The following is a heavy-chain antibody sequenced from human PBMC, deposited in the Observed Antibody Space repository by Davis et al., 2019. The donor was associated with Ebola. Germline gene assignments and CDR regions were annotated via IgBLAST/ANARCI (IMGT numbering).Heavy chain of an antibody. CDR3: ARVGPYYYYGMDV. CDR1: GFTFSSYD. D-gene: IGHD3-16*01. V-gene: IGHV3-13*01. Sequence: GGSLRLSCAASGFTFSSYDMHWVRHATGKGLEWVSAIGTAGDTYYPGSVKGRFTISRENAKNSLYLQMNSLRAEDTAVYYCARVGPYYYYGMDVWGQGTTVTVSS. CDR2: IGTAGDT. J-gene: IGHJ6*02.